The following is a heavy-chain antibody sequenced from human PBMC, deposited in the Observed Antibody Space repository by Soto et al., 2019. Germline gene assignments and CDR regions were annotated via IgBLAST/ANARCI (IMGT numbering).Heavy chain of an antibody. D-gene: IGHD2-2*01. J-gene: IGHJ6*02. CDR2: ISYDGSNK. CDR3: AKLGYCSSTSCYGDYYYYGMDV. Sequence: PGGSLRLSCAASGFTSSSYGVHWVRQAPGKGLEWVAVISYDGSNKYYADSVKGRFTISRDNSKNTLYLQMNSLRAEDTAVYYCAKLGYCSSTSCYGDYYYYGMDVWGQGTTVTVSS. V-gene: IGHV3-30*18. CDR1: GFTSSSYG.